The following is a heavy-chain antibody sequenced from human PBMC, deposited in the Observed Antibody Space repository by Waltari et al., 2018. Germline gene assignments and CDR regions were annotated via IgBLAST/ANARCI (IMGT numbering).Heavy chain of an antibody. V-gene: IGHV3-33*01. J-gene: IGHJ6*02. CDR3: ARDPSTVTTLWDYYYGMDV. CDR2: IWYDGSNK. Sequence: QVQLVESGGGVVQPGRSLRLSCAASGFTFSSYGMDWVRQAPGKGREWVAVIWYDGSNKYYADSVKGRFTISRDNSKNTLYLQMNSLRAEDTAVYYCARDPSTVTTLWDYYYGMDVWGQGTTVTVSS. D-gene: IGHD4-17*01. CDR1: GFTFSSYG.